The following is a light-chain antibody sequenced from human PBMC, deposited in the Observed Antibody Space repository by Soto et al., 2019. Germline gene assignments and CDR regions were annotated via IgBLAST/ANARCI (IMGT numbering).Light chain of an antibody. CDR3: SSYAGSSNIV. Sequence: QSALTQPASVSGSPGQSITISCTATSSDVDTHNYVSWYQQYPGKAPKLMIYEVINRPSGVSNRFSGSKSGNTASLTVSGLQAEDEADYYCSSYAGSSNIVFGGGTKLTVL. V-gene: IGLV2-14*01. CDR2: EVI. CDR1: SSDVDTHNY. J-gene: IGLJ2*01.